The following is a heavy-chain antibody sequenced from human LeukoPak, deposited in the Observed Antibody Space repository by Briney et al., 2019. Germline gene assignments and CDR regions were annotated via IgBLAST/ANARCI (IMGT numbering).Heavy chain of an antibody. J-gene: IGHJ3*02. CDR2: ISAYNGNT. D-gene: IGHD3-3*01. CDR1: GYTFTSYG. V-gene: IGHV1-18*01. CDR3: ARDARSPTYYDFWSGYYTEDAFDI. Sequence: GASVKVSCKASGYTFTSYGISWARQAPGQGLEWMGWISAYNGNTNYAQKLQGRVTMTTDTSTSTAYMELRSLRSDDTAVYYCARDARSPTYYDFWSGYYTEDAFDIWGQGTMVTVSS.